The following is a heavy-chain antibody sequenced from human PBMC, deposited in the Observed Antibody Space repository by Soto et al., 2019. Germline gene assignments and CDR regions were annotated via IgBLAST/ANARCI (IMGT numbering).Heavy chain of an antibody. V-gene: IGHV3-23*01. D-gene: IGHD3-10*01. CDR2: ISGTGEKT. CDR3: AKALAGGSVSPHYSCDGLDV. CDR1: GFTFSDYA. J-gene: IGHJ6*02. Sequence: DVQVLESGGDLVQPGESLRVSCAGSGFTFSDYAMTWVRQAPGKGLQWVSSISGTGEKTNYEESLQGRFTISRDNSRQTLFLQTHSSRDEDTSIDYCAKALAGGSVSPHYSCDGLDVWGPGTTVIVSS.